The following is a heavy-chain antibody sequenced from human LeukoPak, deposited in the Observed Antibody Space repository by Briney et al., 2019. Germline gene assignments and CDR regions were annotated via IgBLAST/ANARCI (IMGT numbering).Heavy chain of an antibody. D-gene: IGHD5/OR15-5a*01. Sequence: PGGSLRLSCAAYGFTVSNNYMSWVRQAPGKGPEWVSVIYSGGTTFYADSVKGRFTISRDDSQNTLYLQMNSLRAEDTAVYYCARASRLGLAGMFDCWGQGTLVTVSS. CDR2: IYSGGTT. CDR3: ARASRLGLAGMFDC. CDR1: GFTVSNNY. J-gene: IGHJ4*02. V-gene: IGHV3-66*01.